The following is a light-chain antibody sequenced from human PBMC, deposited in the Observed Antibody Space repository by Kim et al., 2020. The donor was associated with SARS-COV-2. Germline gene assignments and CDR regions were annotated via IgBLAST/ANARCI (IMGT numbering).Light chain of an antibody. J-gene: IGKJ4*01. Sequence: SASVRDRVTITCRASQSIDSWLAWYQEKPGKSPKVLIYDASTLESGVPSRFSGSGSGTEFTLTISSLQPDDFATYYCQQYRSYPLTFGGGTKLEI. V-gene: IGKV1-5*01. CDR3: QQYRSYPLT. CDR1: QSIDSW. CDR2: DAS.